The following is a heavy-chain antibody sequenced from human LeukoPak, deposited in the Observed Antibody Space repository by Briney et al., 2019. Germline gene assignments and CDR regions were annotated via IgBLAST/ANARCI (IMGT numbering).Heavy chain of an antibody. J-gene: IGHJ4*02. CDR3: AKDINSRHSSGYFDY. V-gene: IGHV3-9*01. Sequence: PGGSLRLSCAASGFTFSSYAMSWVRQAPGKGLEWVSGISWNSGSIGYADSVKGRFTISRDNAKNSLYLQMNSLRAEDTALYYCAKDINSRHSSGYFDYWGQGTLVTVSS. CDR2: ISWNSGSI. CDR1: GFTFSSYA. D-gene: IGHD3-22*01.